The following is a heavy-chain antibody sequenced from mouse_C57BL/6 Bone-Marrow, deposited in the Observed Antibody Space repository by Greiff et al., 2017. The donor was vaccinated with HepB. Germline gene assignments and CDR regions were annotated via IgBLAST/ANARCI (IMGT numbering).Heavy chain of an antibody. Sequence: QVQLQQSGAELVRPGTSVKVSCKASGYAFTNYLIEWVKQRPGQGLEWIGVINPGSGGTNYNEKFKGKATLTADKSSSTAYMQLSSLTSEDSAVYFCARGGRRAYYFDYWGQGTTLTVSS. CDR1: GYAFTNYL. V-gene: IGHV1-54*01. CDR3: ARGGRRAYYFDY. CDR2: INPGSGGT. J-gene: IGHJ2*01. D-gene: IGHD3-1*01.